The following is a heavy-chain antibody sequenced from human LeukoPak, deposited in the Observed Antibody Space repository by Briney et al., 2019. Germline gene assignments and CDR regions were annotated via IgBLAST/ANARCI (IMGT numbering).Heavy chain of an antibody. Sequence: PGGSLRLSCAAPGFTFSSYAMSWVRQAPGKGLEWVSAISGSGGSTYYADSVKGRFTISRDNSKNTLYLQMNSLRAEDTAVYYCAKDGAPMIVVVITYFDYWGQGTLVTVSS. D-gene: IGHD3-22*01. CDR2: ISGSGGST. CDR1: GFTFSSYA. V-gene: IGHV3-23*01. J-gene: IGHJ4*02. CDR3: AKDGAPMIVVVITYFDY.